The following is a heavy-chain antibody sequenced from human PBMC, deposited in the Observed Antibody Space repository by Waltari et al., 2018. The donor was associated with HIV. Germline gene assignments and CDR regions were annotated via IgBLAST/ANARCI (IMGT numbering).Heavy chain of an antibody. CDR3: ARDLPPPYYGPMVQGVISPFDY. V-gene: IGHV1-18*01. D-gene: IGHD3-10*01. J-gene: IGHJ4*02. CDR1: GYTFTSYG. CDR2: ISAYNGNT. Sequence: QVQLVQSGAEVKNPGASVKVSCKASGYTFTSYGLSWVRQSPGHGLEWMGWISAYNGNTNYAQKLQGRVTMTTDTSTSTAYMEVRSLRSDDTAVYYCARDLPPPYYGPMVQGVISPFDYWGQGTLVTVSS.